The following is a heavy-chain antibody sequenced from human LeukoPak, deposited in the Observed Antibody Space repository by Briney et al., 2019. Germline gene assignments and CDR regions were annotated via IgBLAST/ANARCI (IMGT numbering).Heavy chain of an antibody. J-gene: IGHJ4*02. CDR3: ARDGHPYGDYDDY. D-gene: IGHD4-17*01. V-gene: IGHV3-66*01. CDR1: GFTVSSNY. Sequence: GGSLRLSCAASGFTVSSNYMSWVRQAPGKGLEWVSVIYSGGSTYYADSVKGRFTVSRDNSKNTLYLQMNSLRAEDTAVYYCARDGHPYGDYDDYWGQGTLVTVSS. CDR2: IYSGGST.